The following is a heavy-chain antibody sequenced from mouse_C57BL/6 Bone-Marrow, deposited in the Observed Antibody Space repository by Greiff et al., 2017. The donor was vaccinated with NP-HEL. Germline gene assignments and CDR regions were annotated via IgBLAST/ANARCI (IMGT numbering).Heavy chain of an antibody. V-gene: IGHV5-6*01. CDR3: ARPIYDGYPHYYAMDY. J-gene: IGHJ4*01. CDR1: GFTFSSYG. D-gene: IGHD2-3*01. CDR2: ISSGGSYT. Sequence: EVHLVESGGDLVKPGGSLKLSCAASGFTFSSYGMSWVRQTPDKRLEWVATISSGGSYTYYPDSVKGRFTISRDNAKNTLYLQMSSLKSEDTAMYYCARPIYDGYPHYYAMDYWGQGTSVTVSS.